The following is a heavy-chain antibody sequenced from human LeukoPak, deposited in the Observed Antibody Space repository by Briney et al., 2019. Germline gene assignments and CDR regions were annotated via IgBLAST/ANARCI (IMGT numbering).Heavy chain of an antibody. Sequence: PSETLSLTCTVSGDSMSSYYWSWIRQPPGKGLEWIAYISYSGSTKYNPSLQNRVTISIDTSKDQFSLKLSTVTAADTAVYYCVSLRKRGGAFDNWGQGTMVTVSS. CDR3: VSLRKRGGAFDN. CDR1: GDSMSSYY. V-gene: IGHV4-59*01. J-gene: IGHJ3*02. CDR2: ISYSGST.